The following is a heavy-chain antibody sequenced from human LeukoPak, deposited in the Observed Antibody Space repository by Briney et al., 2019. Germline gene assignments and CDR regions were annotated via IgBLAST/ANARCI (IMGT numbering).Heavy chain of an antibody. Sequence: SETLSLTCTVSGGSISSYYRSWIRQPAGKGLEWIGRIYTSGSTNYNPSLKSRVTMSVDTSKNQFSLKLSSVTAADTAVYYCAREGPHLPYYYYMDVWGKGTTVTVSS. CDR1: GGSISSYY. CDR2: IYTSGST. CDR3: AREGPHLPYYYYMDV. V-gene: IGHV4-4*07. J-gene: IGHJ6*03.